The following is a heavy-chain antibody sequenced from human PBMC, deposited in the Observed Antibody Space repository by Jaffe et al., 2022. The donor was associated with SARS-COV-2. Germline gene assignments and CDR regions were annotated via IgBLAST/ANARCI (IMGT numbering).Heavy chain of an antibody. CDR2: ISYDGSNK. CDR1: GFIFSNYG. D-gene: IGHD2-2*01. J-gene: IGHJ4*02. Sequence: QVQLVESGGGVVQPGGSLRLSCAASGFIFSNYGIHWVRQAPGKGLEWVAVISYDGSNKYYADSVKGRFTISRDNSKNTLYLQMNSLTAEDTAVYYCAREYRVVAAGYFDYWGQGTLVTVSS. CDR3: AREYRVVAAGYFDY. V-gene: IGHV3-30*04.